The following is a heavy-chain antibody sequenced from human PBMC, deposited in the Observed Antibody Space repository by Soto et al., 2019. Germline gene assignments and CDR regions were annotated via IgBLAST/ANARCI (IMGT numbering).Heavy chain of an antibody. CDR3: TRRRYFGGQPHGMDV. Sequence: PSETLSLTCTVSGGSLSPNYWSWIRQPPGKGLEWIGYIYYGGTTTNNPSLNSRVAISIDTSKNQFSLTLNSVTAADTAVYYCTRRRYFGGQPHGMDVWGQGTTVTVSS. CDR2: IYYGGTT. V-gene: IGHV4-59*12. CDR1: GGSLSPNY. D-gene: IGHD3-9*01. J-gene: IGHJ6*02.